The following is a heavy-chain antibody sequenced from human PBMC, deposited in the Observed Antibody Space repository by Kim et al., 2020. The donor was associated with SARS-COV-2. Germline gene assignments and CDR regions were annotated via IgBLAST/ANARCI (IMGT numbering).Heavy chain of an antibody. V-gene: IGHV3-48*02. CDR2: SSSSTI. J-gene: IGHJ4*02. D-gene: IGHD2-21*01. Sequence: SSSSTIYYADSVKGRFTISRDNAKNSLYLQMNSLRDEDTAVYYCATRVVVGGQGTLVTVSS. CDR3: ATRVVV.